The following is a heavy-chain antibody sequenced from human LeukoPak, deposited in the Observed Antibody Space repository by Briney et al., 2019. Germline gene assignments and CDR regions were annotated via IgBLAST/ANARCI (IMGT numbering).Heavy chain of an antibody. Sequence: GASVKVSCKASGYAFTGYYMHWVRQAPGQGLEWMGWINPNSGGTNYAQKFQGRVTMTRDTSISTAYMELSRLRSDDTAVYYCARTIAVAGTGDYWGQGTLVTVSS. CDR3: ARTIAVAGTGDY. V-gene: IGHV1-2*02. J-gene: IGHJ4*02. D-gene: IGHD6-19*01. CDR2: INPNSGGT. CDR1: GYAFTGYY.